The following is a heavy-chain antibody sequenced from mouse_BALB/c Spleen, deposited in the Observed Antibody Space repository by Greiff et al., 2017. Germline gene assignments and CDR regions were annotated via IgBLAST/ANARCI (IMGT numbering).Heavy chain of an antibody. CDR2: ISYDGSN. CDR1: GYSITSGYY. V-gene: IGHV3-6*02. D-gene: IGHD2-3*01. CDR3: ARDQNDGYPLFAY. Sequence: ESGPGLVKPSQSLSLTCSVTGYSITSGYYWNWIRQFPGNKLEWMGYISYDGSNNYNPSLKNRISITRDTSKNQFFLKLNSVTTEDTATYYCARDQNDGYPLFAYWGQGTLVTVSA. J-gene: IGHJ3*01.